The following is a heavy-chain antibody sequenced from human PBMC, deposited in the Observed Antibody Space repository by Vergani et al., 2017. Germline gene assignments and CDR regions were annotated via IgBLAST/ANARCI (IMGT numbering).Heavy chain of an antibody. CDR1: GGTFSSYA. CDR2: SIPIFGTA. CDR3: AVGTPLHWHDYGDFFDY. D-gene: IGHD4-17*01. V-gene: IGHV1-69*18. Sequence: QVQLVQSGAEVKKPGSSVKVSCKASGGTFSSYAISWVRQAPGQGLEWMGRSIPIFGTANYAQKFQGRVTITADESTSTAYMELSSLRSEDTAVYYCAVGTPLHWHDYGDFFDYWGQGTLVTVSS. J-gene: IGHJ4*02.